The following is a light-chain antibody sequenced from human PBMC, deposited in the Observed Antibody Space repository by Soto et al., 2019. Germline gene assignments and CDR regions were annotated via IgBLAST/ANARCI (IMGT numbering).Light chain of an antibody. CDR1: SSDVGGYNY. J-gene: IGLJ2*01. CDR2: EVS. V-gene: IGLV2-14*01. CDR3: SSYTISSTVV. Sequence: QSVLTQPASVSGSPGQSITISCIGTSSDVGGYNYVSWYQQHPGKAPKLMMYEVSNRPSGISNRFSGSKSGATASLTISGLQAEEEADYYCSSYTISSTVVFGGGTKLTVL.